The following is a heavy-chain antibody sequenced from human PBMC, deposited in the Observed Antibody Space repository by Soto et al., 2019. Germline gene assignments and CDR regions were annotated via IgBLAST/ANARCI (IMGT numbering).Heavy chain of an antibody. CDR1: EYRIISDW. Sequence: CNGAEYRIISDWSGWIRQIPGKGLEWMGIIYPGDSDTRYSPSFQGQVTISADKSISTAYLQWSSLKASDTALYYCARHASGYFSAVEYWGQGTLVTVSS. CDR3: ARHASGYFSAVEY. V-gene: IGHV5-51*01. J-gene: IGHJ4*02. D-gene: IGHD3-3*01. CDR2: IYPGDSDT.